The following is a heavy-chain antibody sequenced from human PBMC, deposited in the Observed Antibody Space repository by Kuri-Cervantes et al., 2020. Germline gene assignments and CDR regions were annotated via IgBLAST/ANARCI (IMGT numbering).Heavy chain of an antibody. Sequence: GSLRLSCAASGFSFHTYWMTWVRQPPGKGLEWIGEIYHSGSTNYNPSLKSRVTISVDKSKNQFSLKLSSVTAADTAVYYCARDTAAGPRTNNWFDPWGQGTLVTVSS. CDR2: IYHSGST. J-gene: IGHJ5*02. D-gene: IGHD6-13*01. CDR1: GFSFHTYW. CDR3: ARDTAAGPRTNNWFDP. V-gene: IGHV4-4*02.